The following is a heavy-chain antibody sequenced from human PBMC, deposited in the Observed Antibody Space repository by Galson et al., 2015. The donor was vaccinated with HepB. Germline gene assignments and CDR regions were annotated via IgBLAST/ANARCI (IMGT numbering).Heavy chain of an antibody. D-gene: IGHD5-18*01. Sequence: TLSLTCAVSGGSISSGGYSWSWIRQPPGKGLEWIGYIYYSGSTYYNPSLKSRVTISVDTSKNQFSLKLSSVTAADTAVYYCARGRGIQLWSNYYFDYWGQGTLVTVSS. CDR2: IYYSGST. J-gene: IGHJ4*02. CDR3: ARGRGIQLWSNYYFDY. V-gene: IGHV4-30-4*07. CDR1: GGSISSGGYS.